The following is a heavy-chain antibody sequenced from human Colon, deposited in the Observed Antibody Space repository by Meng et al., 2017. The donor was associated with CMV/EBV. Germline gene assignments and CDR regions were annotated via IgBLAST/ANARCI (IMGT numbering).Heavy chain of an antibody. D-gene: IGHD2/OR15-2a*01. CDR3: ARDPFQAHLLDDFLDT. Sequence: GGSLRLSCVASGFTLSSYDMHWVRQAPGKGLEWISHISTQSLTTVYADSVKGRFNISRDNAKNSVYLQMNSLRAEDTAVYYCARDPFQAHLLDDFLDTWGQGTLVTVSS. CDR2: ISTQSLTT. J-gene: IGHJ5*02. V-gene: IGHV3-48*03. CDR1: GFTLSSYD.